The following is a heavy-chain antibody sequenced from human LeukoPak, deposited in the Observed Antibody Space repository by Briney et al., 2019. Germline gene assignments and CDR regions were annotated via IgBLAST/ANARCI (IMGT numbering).Heavy chain of an antibody. V-gene: IGHV4-38-2*02. J-gene: IGHJ4*02. CDR2: FYHGRST. CDR1: GYSISTGYY. Sequence: SETLSLTCTVSGYSISTGYYWDWIRQPPGKGLEWIGTFYHGRSTYYNPSLKSRVTISVDTSKNQFSLNLTSVTAADTALYYCARGGYSYGSHFDYWGQGTLVTVSS. CDR3: ARGGYSYGSHFDY. D-gene: IGHD5-18*01.